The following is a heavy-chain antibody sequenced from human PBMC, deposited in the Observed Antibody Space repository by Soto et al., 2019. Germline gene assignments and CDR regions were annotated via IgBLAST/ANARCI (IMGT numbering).Heavy chain of an antibody. CDR2: IYYSGST. Sequence: SDTLSLTCTVSGGSISSYYWSWIRQPPGKGLEWIGYIYYSGSTNYNPSLKSRVTISVDTSKNQFSLKLSSVTAADTAAYYCARAYYSNYVPYYMDVWGKGTTVTVSS. J-gene: IGHJ6*03. CDR1: GGSISSYY. V-gene: IGHV4-59*01. CDR3: ARAYYSNYVPYYMDV. D-gene: IGHD4-4*01.